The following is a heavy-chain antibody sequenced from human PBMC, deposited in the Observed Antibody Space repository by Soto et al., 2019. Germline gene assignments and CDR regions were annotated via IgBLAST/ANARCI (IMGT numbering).Heavy chain of an antibody. CDR2: ISSSSSYI. CDR3: ARDGKQWQVLIRYYGMDV. CDR1: GFTFSSYS. J-gene: IGHJ6*02. D-gene: IGHD6-19*01. V-gene: IGHV3-21*01. Sequence: GGSLRLSCAASGFTFSSYSMNWVRQAPGKGLEWVSSISSSSSYIYYADSVKGRFTISRDNAKNSLYLQMNSLRAEDTAVYYCARDGKQWQVLIRYYGMDVWGQGTTVTVYS.